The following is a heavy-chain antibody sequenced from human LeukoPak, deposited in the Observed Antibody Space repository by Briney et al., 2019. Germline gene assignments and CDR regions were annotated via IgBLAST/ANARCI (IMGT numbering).Heavy chain of an antibody. CDR2: ISDSGGS. V-gene: IGHV4-61*01. CDR1: GGSVSSGISY. J-gene: IGHJ4*02. Sequence: LETLTLTCSVSGGSVSSGISYWSWIRQPPGEGLEWIAYISDSGGSYYNPSLRGRATISLDTSKNQFSLRLTSVTAADTAVYYCARVPAAGRGPDYWGQGALVTVSS. CDR3: ARVPAAGRGPDY. D-gene: IGHD6-13*01.